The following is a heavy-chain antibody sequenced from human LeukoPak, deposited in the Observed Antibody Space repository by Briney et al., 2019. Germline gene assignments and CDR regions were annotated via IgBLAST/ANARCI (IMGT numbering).Heavy chain of an antibody. CDR3: ARGYPRGDYYYYYMDV. CDR2: IIPIFGTA. Sequence: WASVKVSCKASGYTFTSYGISWVRQAPGQGLEWMGGIIPIFGTANYAQKFQGRVTITADKSTSTAYMELSSLRSEDTAVYYCARGYPRGDYYYYYMDVWGKGTTVTVSS. D-gene: IGHD1-1*01. V-gene: IGHV1-69*06. CDR1: GYTFTSYG. J-gene: IGHJ6*03.